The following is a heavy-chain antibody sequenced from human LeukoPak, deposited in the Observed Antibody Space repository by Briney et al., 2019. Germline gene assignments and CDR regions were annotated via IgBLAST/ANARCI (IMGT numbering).Heavy chain of an antibody. D-gene: IGHD6-13*01. CDR2: INPNSGGT. CDR1: GYTFTGYY. J-gene: IGHJ6*03. V-gene: IGHV1-2*06. CDR3: ARVDSSWWGDYYYYYMDV. Sequence: ASVKVSCKASGYTFTGYYMHWVRQAPGQGLEWMGRINPNSGGTNYAQKFRGRVTMTRDTSISTAYMELSRLRSDDTAVYYCARVDSSWWGDYYYYYMDVWGKGTTVTVSS.